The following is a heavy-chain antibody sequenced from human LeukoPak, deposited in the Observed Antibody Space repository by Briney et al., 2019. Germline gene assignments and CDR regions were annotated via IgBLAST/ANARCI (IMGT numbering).Heavy chain of an antibody. CDR2: FDPEDGET. CDR3: ATGYYYDSRAFDY. V-gene: IGHV1-24*01. J-gene: IGHJ4*02. Sequence: ASVKVSCKASGYTLTELSMHWVRQAPGKGLEWMGGFDPEDGETIYAQKFQGRVTMTEDTSTDTAYMELSSLRSEDTAVYYCATGYYYDSRAFDYWGQGTLVTVSS. D-gene: IGHD3-22*01. CDR1: GYTLTELS.